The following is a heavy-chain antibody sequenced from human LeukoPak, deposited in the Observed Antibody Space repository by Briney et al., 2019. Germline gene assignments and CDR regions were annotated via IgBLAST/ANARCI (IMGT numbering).Heavy chain of an antibody. D-gene: IGHD4-17*01. J-gene: IGHJ4*02. CDR2: IGGSGGSA. CDR1: GFIFSSYA. CDR3: ANLYGDYGDY. Sequence: GGSLRLSCVASGFIFSSYAMSWVRQAPGKGLEWVSGIGGSGGSAFYADSVKGRFTISRDNAKNTLYLEMNSLRAEDTAVYYCANLYGDYGDYWGQGNLVTVSS. V-gene: IGHV3-23*01.